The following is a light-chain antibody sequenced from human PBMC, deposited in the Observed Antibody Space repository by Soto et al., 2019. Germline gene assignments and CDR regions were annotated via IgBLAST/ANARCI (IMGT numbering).Light chain of an antibody. J-gene: IGLJ1*01. V-gene: IGLV2-11*01. Sequence: QSALTQPRSVSGSPGQSVTISCTGTSSDVGGYNYVSWYQQHPGKAPKLMIYDVSKRPSGVPDRFSGSKSGNTASLTISGLHAEDDADYYCCSYAGSYTQVFGTGTKLTVL. CDR1: SSDVGGYNY. CDR3: CSYAGSYTQV. CDR2: DVS.